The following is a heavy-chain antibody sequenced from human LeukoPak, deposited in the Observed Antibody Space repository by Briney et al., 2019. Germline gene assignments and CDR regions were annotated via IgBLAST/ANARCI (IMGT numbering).Heavy chain of an antibody. Sequence: GGSLRLSCAASGFTFSSYSMNWVRQAPGKGLEWVSYISSSSSTIYYADSVKGRFTISRDNAKNSLYLQMNSLRAEDTAVYYCAKDPSTSGNGEGWFDPWGQGTLVTVSS. J-gene: IGHJ5*02. CDR3: AKDPSTSGNGEGWFDP. CDR1: GFTFSSYS. D-gene: IGHD2-2*01. V-gene: IGHV3-48*01. CDR2: ISSSSSTI.